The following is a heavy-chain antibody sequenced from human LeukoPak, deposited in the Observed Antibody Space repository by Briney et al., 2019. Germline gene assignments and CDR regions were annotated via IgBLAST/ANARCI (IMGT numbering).Heavy chain of an antibody. Sequence: GGSLRLSCAASGFTFSIYWMSWVRQAPGKGLEWVAHIKQDGSEKYYVDSVKGRFTMSRDNAKNSLYLQMNSLRAEDTAVYYCARVGWREGTFFDYWGQGTLVTVSS. J-gene: IGHJ4*02. D-gene: IGHD6-19*01. CDR3: ARVGWREGTFFDY. CDR2: IKQDGSEK. CDR1: GFTFSIYW. V-gene: IGHV3-7*01.